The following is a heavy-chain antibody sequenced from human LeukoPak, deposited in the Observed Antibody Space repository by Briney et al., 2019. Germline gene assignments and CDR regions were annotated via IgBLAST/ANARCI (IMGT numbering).Heavy chain of an antibody. Sequence: ASVKVSCKASGGTFSSYAISWVRQAPGQGLEWMGRIIPILDIANYAQKFQGRVTITADKSTSTAYMELSSLRSEDTAVYYCARGGDTMVRGVPFDYWGQGTLVTVSS. CDR2: IIPILDIA. D-gene: IGHD3-10*01. CDR1: GGTFSSYA. J-gene: IGHJ4*02. V-gene: IGHV1-69*04. CDR3: ARGGDTMVRGVPFDY.